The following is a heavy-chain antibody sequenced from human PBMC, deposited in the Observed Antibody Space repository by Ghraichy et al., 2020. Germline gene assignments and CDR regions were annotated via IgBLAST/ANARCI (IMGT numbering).Heavy chain of an antibody. V-gene: IGHV3-48*02. J-gene: IGHJ6*02. CDR1: GFSFNSHD. CDR2: ITRSGTTT. D-gene: IGHD6-13*01. Sequence: GGSLRLSCTASGFSFNSHDMNWVRQAPGKGLEWISYITRSGTTTYYSDSVKGRFTISRDNAKNSLFLQMSSLRDEDTAVYFCARGSAQQPVPGYYYGMDVWGQGTTVIVSS. CDR3: ARGSAQQPVPGYYYGMDV.